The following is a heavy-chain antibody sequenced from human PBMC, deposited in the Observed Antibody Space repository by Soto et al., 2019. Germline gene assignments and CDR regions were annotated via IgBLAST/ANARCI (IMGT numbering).Heavy chain of an antibody. CDR3: SRSHLNCSSGRFHPDALDL. CDR1: GYTFTGYY. D-gene: IGHD2-15*01. J-gene: IGHJ3*01. CDR2: INPNSGDT. Sequence: QVQLGQSAAELRKPGASVKVSCKSSGYTFTGYYMHWVRQAPGQGLAWMGWINPNSGDTNSAQKYHVRVTMTRDTYIGAAYMELRVLRSDAKAVYYCSRSHLNCSSGRFHPDALDLWGQGTLVTVSS. V-gene: IGHV1-2*02.